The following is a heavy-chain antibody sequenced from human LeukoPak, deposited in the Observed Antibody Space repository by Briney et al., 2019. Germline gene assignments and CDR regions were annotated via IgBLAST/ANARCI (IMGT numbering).Heavy chain of an antibody. D-gene: IGHD3-22*01. CDR1: GGSISSYF. CDR3: ARGVGSGGYYGSSHWHLDL. V-gene: IGHV4-59*01. CDR2: ISYSGST. J-gene: IGHJ2*01. Sequence: PSETLSLTCTVSGGSISSYFWNWVRQSPGKGLEWIGYISYSGSTTYNSSFNSRVTISLDTSKKQLSLTLSFVTAADTAVYFCARGVGSGGYYGSSHWHLDLWGRGTLVTVSS.